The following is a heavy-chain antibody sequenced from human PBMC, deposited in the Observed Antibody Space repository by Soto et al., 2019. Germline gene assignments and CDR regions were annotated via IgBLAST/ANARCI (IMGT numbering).Heavy chain of an antibody. D-gene: IGHD6-13*01. CDR2: IKSKTDGGTT. V-gene: IGHV3-15*01. J-gene: IGHJ3*02. CDR3: TTVAYSSSWYDAFDI. Sequence: GGSLRLSCAASGFTFSNAWMSWVRQAPGKGLEWVGRIKSKTDGGTTDYAAPVKGRFTISRDDSKNTLYLQMNSLKTEDTAVYYCTTVAYSSSWYDAFDIWGQGTMVTVSS. CDR1: GFTFSNAW.